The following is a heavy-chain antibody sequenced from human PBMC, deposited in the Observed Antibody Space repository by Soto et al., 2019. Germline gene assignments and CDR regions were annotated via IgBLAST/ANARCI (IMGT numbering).Heavy chain of an antibody. J-gene: IGHJ4*02. D-gene: IGHD3-10*01. Sequence: QLQLQESGPGLVKPSETLSLTCTVSGGSISSSSYYWGWIRQPPGKGLEWIGSIYYSGSTYYNPSLKCRVTISVDTSKNQFSLKLSSVTAADTAVYYCASPFGHYYGSGRNDYWGQGTLVTVSS. CDR1: GGSISSSSYY. CDR2: IYYSGST. CDR3: ASPFGHYYGSGRNDY. V-gene: IGHV4-39*01.